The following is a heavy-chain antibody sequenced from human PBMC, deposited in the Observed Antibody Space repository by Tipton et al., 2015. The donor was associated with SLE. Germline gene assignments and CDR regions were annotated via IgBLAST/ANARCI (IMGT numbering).Heavy chain of an antibody. CDR3: ASQTGDLVNY. D-gene: IGHD7-27*01. V-gene: IGHV4-59*01. J-gene: IGHJ4*02. CDR1: GGSFSSYY. Sequence: TLSLTCAVYGGSFSSYYWSWIRQPPGKGLEWIGYIYYSGSTNYNPSLKSRVTISVDTSKNQFSLKLRSVTAADTAVYYCASQTGDLVNYWGQGILVTVSS. CDR2: IYYSGST.